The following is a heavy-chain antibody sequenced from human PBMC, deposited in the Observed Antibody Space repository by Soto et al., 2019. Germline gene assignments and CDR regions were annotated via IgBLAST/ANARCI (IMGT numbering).Heavy chain of an antibody. V-gene: IGHV4-59*01. D-gene: IGHD1-26*01. J-gene: IGHJ6*02. CDR1: GGSISSYY. Sequence: SETLSLTCTVSGGSISSYYWSWIRQPPGKGLEWIGYIYYSGSTDYNPSLKSRVTISVDTSKNQFSLKLSSVTAADTAVYYCARQGPEATTTYSYYYGMDVWGQGTTVTVPS. CDR2: IYYSGST. CDR3: ARQGPEATTTYSYYYGMDV.